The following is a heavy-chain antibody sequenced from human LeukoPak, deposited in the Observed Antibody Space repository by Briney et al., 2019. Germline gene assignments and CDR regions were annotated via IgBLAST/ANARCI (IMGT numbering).Heavy chain of an antibody. J-gene: IGHJ3*02. V-gene: IGHV3-7*01. D-gene: IGHD2-21*02. Sequence: GGSLRLSCAASGFTFSNYWMSWVRQAPGKGLEWVANIKPDGSEKYYVDSVKGRFTISRDNAKNSLYLQMNSLRAEDTAVYYCARESDPTDAFDIWGQGTMVTVSP. CDR2: IKPDGSEK. CDR1: GFTFSNYW. CDR3: ARESDPTDAFDI.